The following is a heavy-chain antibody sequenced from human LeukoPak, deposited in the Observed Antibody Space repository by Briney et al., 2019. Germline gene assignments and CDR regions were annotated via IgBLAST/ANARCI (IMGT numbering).Heavy chain of an antibody. J-gene: IGHJ5*02. D-gene: IGHD3-16*02. V-gene: IGHV1-8*01. CDR1: GYTFTSYD. CDR3: ARGPLVRLPSSFDP. Sequence: ASVKVSCKASGYTFTSYDINWVRHATGQGLERMGWMNANSGNTGSAQRFQGRVTMTRDTSRSTAYMELSSLTSEDTAVYYCARGPLVRLPSSFDPWGQGTLVTVSS. CDR2: MNANSGNT.